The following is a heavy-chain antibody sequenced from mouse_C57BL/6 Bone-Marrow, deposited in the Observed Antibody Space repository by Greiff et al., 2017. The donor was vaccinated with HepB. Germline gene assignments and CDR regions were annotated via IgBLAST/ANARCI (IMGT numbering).Heavy chain of an antibody. J-gene: IGHJ3*01. CDR2: IVPETGGT. CDR1: GYTFTDYE. D-gene: IGHD1-1*01. Sequence: QVQLQQSGAELVRPGASVTLSCKASGYTFTDYEMHWVKQTPVHGLEWIGAIVPETGGTAYNQKVKGKAILTADKSSSTAYVEIRSLTSEDSAVYYWTSDGSSPAWFAYWGQGTLVTVSA. CDR3: TSDGSSPAWFAY. V-gene: IGHV1-15*01.